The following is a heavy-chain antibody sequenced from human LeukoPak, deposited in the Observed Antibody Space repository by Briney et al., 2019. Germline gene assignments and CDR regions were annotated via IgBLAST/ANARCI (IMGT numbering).Heavy chain of an antibody. Sequence: SSVKVSCKASGGTFSSYAISWVRQAPGQGLEWMGGIIPIFGTANYAQKFQGRVTITTDESTSTAYMELSSLRSEDTAVYYCATVALLRGSSGYYYYFDYWGQGTLVTASS. J-gene: IGHJ4*02. CDR2: IIPIFGTA. V-gene: IGHV1-69*05. CDR1: GGTFSSYA. CDR3: ATVALLRGSSGYYYYFDY. D-gene: IGHD3-22*01.